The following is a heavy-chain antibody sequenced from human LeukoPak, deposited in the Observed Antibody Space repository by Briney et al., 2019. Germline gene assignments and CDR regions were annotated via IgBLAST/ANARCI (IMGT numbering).Heavy chain of an antibody. CDR3: ARVSSAATNYYFDY. J-gene: IGHJ4*02. D-gene: IGHD2-15*01. Sequence: SSGTLSLTCAVSGGSISSSNWWSWVRQPPGKGLEWIGEIYHSGCTNYNPSLKSRVTISVDKSKNQFSLKLSSVTAADTAVYYCARVSSAATNYYFDYWGQGTLVTVSS. CDR2: IYHSGCT. V-gene: IGHV4-4*02. CDR1: GGSISSSNW.